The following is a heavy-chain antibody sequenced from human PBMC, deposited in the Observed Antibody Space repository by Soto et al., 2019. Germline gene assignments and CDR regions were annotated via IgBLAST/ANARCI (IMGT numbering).Heavy chain of an antibody. CDR3: ARASSSSSAADY. V-gene: IGHV4-31*03. CDR1: GESISSGGYY. D-gene: IGHD6-6*01. Sequence: QVQLQESGPGLVKASQTLSLICNVSGESISSGGYYWSWIRHHTGKGLEWIGYIYDSESAYYNPSLKSRVTISMDTSKNHFAMTLSSVTAADTAVYYCARASSSSSAADYWGQGTLVTVSS. CDR2: IYDSESA. J-gene: IGHJ4*02.